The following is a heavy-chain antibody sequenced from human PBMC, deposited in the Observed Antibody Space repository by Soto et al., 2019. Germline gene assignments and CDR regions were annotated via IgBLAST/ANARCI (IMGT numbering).Heavy chain of an antibody. V-gene: IGHV3-21*02. CDR3: ARDHLGIAAGDFDL. CDR1: GFSFDTYN. J-gene: IGHJ4*02. Sequence: EDQLVESGGGLVKPWGSLRLSCAASGFSFDTYNMNWVRQAPGKGLEWVSSISSGRPDIFYADSVRGRFTISRDDAKKSLFLQMNSLRADDTAVYYCARDHLGIAAGDFDLWGQGTLVTVSS. CDR2: ISSGRPDI. D-gene: IGHD6-19*01.